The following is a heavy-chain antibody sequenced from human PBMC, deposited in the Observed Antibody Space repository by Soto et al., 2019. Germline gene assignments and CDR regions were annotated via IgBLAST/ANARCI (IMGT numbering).Heavy chain of an antibody. V-gene: IGHV3-53*01. CDR1: GFTVSTNY. CDR2: IYAGGRT. CDR3: AREYCDDDCYSKLDAFEV. Sequence: EVQLVESGGGLIQPGGSLRLSCAASGFTVSTNYINWVRQAPGKGLEWVSVIYAGGRTYYADSVKGRFTISRDNSKNTVYLQMNSLRAEDPAMYYCAREYCDDDCYSKLDAFEVWGQGTMVTVSS. J-gene: IGHJ3*01. D-gene: IGHD2-21*02.